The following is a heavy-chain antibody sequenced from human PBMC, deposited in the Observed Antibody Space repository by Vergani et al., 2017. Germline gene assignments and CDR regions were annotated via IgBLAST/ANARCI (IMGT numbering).Heavy chain of an antibody. Sequence: QVQLVQSGAEVKKPGSSVKVSCKASGGTFISYAISWVRQAPGQGLEWMGGIIPIFGTANYAQKFQGRVTITADESTSTAYMELSSLRSEDTAVYYCARGPYDFWSGYYPHRFDYWGQGTLVTVSS. CDR2: IIPIFGTA. J-gene: IGHJ4*02. D-gene: IGHD3-3*01. CDR3: ARGPYDFWSGYYPHRFDY. V-gene: IGHV1-69*01. CDR1: GGTFISYA.